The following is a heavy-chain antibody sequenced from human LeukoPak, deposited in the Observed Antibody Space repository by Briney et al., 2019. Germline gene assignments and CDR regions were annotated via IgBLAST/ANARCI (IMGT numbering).Heavy chain of an antibody. CDR1: GFTFSDYY. J-gene: IGHJ4*02. Sequence: PGGSLRLSCAASGFTFSDYYMSWIRQAPGKGLEWVAVISSDGSIKVYADSVKGRFTLSRDNSINTVDLQMNSLRAEDTAVYYCVKEYHSRGFGAYFDYWGQGTLVTVSS. CDR2: ISSDGSIK. D-gene: IGHD3-3*01. V-gene: IGHV3-30*18. CDR3: VKEYHSRGFGAYFDY.